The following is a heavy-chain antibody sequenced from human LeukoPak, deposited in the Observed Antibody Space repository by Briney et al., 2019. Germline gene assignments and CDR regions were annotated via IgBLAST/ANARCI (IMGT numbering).Heavy chain of an antibody. D-gene: IGHD2-2*01. Sequence: GGSLRLSCAASGFTVSSNYMSWVRQAPGKGLEWVSVIYSGGSTYSADPVKGRFTIFRDNSKNTVYLQMNSLRAEDTAVYYCARASWRYCSSTSCYGNWFDPWGQGTLVTVSS. J-gene: IGHJ5*02. V-gene: IGHV3-53*01. CDR3: ARASWRYCSSTSCYGNWFDP. CDR1: GFTVSSNY. CDR2: IYSGGST.